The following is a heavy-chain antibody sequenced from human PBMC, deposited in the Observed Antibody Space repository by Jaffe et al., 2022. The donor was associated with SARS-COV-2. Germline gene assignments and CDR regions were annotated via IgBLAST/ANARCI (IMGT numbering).Heavy chain of an antibody. D-gene: IGHD3-10*01. CDR2: IYHSGST. J-gene: IGHJ5*02. Sequence: QVQLQESGPGLVKPSGTLSLTCAVSGGSISSSNWWSWVRQPPGKGLEWIGEIYHSGSTNYNPSLKSRVTISVDKSKNQFSLKLSSVTAADTAVYYCARDRGVYGSGSYYNVHWFDPWGQGTLVTVSS. CDR1: GGSISSSNW. CDR3: ARDRGVYGSGSYYNVHWFDP. V-gene: IGHV4-4*02.